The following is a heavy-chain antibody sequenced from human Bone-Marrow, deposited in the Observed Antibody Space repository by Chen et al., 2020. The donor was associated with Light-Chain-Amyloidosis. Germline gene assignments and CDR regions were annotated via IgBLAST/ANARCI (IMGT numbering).Heavy chain of an antibody. D-gene: IGHD6-13*01. CDR3: AKDIQQPLIHGWFGS. V-gene: IGHV3-9*01. Sequence: EVQLVESGGGLVQPGRSLRLSCVASGFSFDDYAMHWIREAPGKGLEWVSGITWNSDDIAYAVSVKGRFTISRDNAKSSLYLQMDSLRAEDTALYYCAKDIQQPLIHGWFGSWGQGTLVTVSS. CDR1: GFSFDDYA. CDR2: ITWNSDDI. J-gene: IGHJ5*01.